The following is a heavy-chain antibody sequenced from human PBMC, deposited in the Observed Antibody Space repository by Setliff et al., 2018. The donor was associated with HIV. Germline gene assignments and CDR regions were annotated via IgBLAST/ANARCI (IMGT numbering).Heavy chain of an antibody. J-gene: IGHJ5*01. CDR3: ARGGANPSWFDS. D-gene: IGHD3-16*01. Sequence: PGGSLRLSCAASGFTFTNYWMAWIRQAPGRGLEWAAIISNDGGREYYVDSVKGRFTISRDNAKSSLYLQMDSLRVEDTSVYYCARGGANPSWFDSWGQGTLVTVSS. V-gene: IGHV3-7*01. CDR2: ISNDGGRE. CDR1: GFTFTNYW.